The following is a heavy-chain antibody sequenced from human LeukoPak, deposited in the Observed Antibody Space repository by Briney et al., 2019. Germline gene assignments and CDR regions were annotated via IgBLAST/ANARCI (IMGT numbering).Heavy chain of an antibody. D-gene: IGHD3-22*01. V-gene: IGHV3-21*01. Sequence: GGSLRLSCAASGFTFSSYSMTWVRQAPGKGLEWVSSISSSSSTYIYYADSVKGRFTISRDNAKNSLYLQMNSLRAEDTAVYYCARVQTDSSGDYYGFDYWGQGTLVTVSS. CDR3: ARVQTDSSGDYYGFDY. CDR1: GFTFSSYS. J-gene: IGHJ4*02. CDR2: ISSSSSTYI.